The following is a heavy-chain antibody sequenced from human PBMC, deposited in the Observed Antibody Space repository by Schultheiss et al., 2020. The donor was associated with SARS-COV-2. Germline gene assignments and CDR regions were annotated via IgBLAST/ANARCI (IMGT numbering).Heavy chain of an antibody. D-gene: IGHD2-2*03. CDR2: IKQDGSER. V-gene: IGHV3-7*02. CDR1: GFTFSRYW. J-gene: IGHJ6*02. Sequence: GGSLRLSCAASGFTFSRYWMSWVRQAPGKGLEWVADIKQDGSERYYADSLKGRFAVFRENSKNTLHLQINSLRVEDTAVYYCARRGFGIGHGYQYYGMDVWGQGTTVTVSS. CDR3: ARRGFGIGHGYQYYGMDV.